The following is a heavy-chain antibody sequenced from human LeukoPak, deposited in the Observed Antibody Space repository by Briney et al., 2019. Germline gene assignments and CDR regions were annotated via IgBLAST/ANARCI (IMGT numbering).Heavy chain of an antibody. J-gene: IGHJ4*02. D-gene: IGHD5-24*01. Sequence: PSETLSLTCAVYGGSFSGYYWSWIRQPPGKGLEWIGEISHSGSTNYNPSLKSRVTISVDTSKNQFSLKLSSVTAADTAVYYCARGRRGYNYDYWGQGTLVTVSS. CDR1: GGSFSGYY. CDR3: ARGRRGYNYDY. CDR2: ISHSGST. V-gene: IGHV4-34*01.